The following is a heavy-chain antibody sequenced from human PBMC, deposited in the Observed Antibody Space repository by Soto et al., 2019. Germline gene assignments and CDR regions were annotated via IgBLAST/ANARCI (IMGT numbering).Heavy chain of an antibody. D-gene: IGHD3-22*01. CDR3: ATEIVVSAFDI. V-gene: IGHV3-33*01. J-gene: IGHJ3*02. Sequence: QVQLVESGGGVVQPGRSLRLSCAASGFTFSSYGMHWVRQAPGKGLEWVAVIWYDGSNKYYADSVKGRFTISRDNSKNTLYLQMNSLRAEDTAVYYCATEIVVSAFDIWGQGTMVTVSS. CDR2: IWYDGSNK. CDR1: GFTFSSYG.